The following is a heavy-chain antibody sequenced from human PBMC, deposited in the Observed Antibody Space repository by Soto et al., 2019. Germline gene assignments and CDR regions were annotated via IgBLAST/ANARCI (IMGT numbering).Heavy chain of an antibody. V-gene: IGHV5-51*01. CDR3: ARRHSSRPLPYYYYGMDV. D-gene: IGHD6-13*01. Sequence: PGESLKISCKGSGYSFTSYWIGWVRQMPGKGLEWMGIIYLGDSDTRYSPSFQGQVTISADKSISTAYLQWSSLKASDTPMYYCARRHSSRPLPYYYYGMDVWGRGTTVTVSS. J-gene: IGHJ6*02. CDR2: IYLGDSDT. CDR1: GYSFTSYW.